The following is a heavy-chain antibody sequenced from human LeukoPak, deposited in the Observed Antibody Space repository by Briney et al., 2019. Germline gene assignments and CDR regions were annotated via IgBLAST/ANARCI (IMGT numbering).Heavy chain of an antibody. CDR3: ARGTVAGTLSPFDY. J-gene: IGHJ4*02. Sequence: GGSLKISCKGSGYRFTTYWIAWVRQMPGKGLEWMGIIYPGDSDPRYSPSFQGQVTISADKSISTAYLQWTSLKASDTAMYYCARGTVAGTLSPFDYWGQGTLVTVSS. CDR2: IYPGDSDP. CDR1: GYRFTTYW. D-gene: IGHD6-19*01. V-gene: IGHV5-51*01.